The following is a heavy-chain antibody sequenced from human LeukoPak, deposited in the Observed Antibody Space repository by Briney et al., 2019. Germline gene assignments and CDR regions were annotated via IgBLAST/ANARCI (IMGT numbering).Heavy chain of an antibody. CDR1: GFTFGDYA. V-gene: IGHV3-49*04. J-gene: IGHJ4*02. Sequence: GGSLRLSCPTSGFTFGDYAMTWVRQAPGKGLEWVGFIRSEAYGGTTEYAASVKSRFAISRDDSKRIAYLQMSSLKTEDTAVYYCTKDQTPFYWGQGTLGTVSS. CDR3: TKDQTPFY. CDR2: IRSEAYGGTT.